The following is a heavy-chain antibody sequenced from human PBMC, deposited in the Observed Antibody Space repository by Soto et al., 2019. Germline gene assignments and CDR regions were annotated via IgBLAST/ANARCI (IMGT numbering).Heavy chain of an antibody. CDR2: IDPNSGVT. CDR1: GYNFTTYY. V-gene: IGHV1-2*02. D-gene: IGHD1-7*01. Sequence: ASVKVSCKTSGYNFTTYYLHWVRQAPGQGLEWMGWIDPNSGVTKYAQKFQGRVTVTRDTSISTTYMELSSLTSDDTAVYYCAKENFKFDSWGQGTLVTVSS. J-gene: IGHJ4*02. CDR3: AKENFKFDS.